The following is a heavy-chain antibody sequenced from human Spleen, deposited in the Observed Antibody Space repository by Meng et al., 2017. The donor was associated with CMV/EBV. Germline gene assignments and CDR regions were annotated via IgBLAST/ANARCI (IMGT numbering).Heavy chain of an antibody. CDR3: AKDVGIIVGASDY. D-gene: IGHD1-26*01. Sequence: GESLKISCAASGFTFSTYAMSWVRQAPGKGLEFVAFIYTGASTAQYADSVEGRFTISRDNSKNMLYLQMDSLRAEDTAVYFCAKDVGIIVGASDYWGQGTLVTVSS. J-gene: IGHJ4*02. CDR2: IYTGASTA. CDR1: GFTFSTYA. V-gene: IGHV3-23*03.